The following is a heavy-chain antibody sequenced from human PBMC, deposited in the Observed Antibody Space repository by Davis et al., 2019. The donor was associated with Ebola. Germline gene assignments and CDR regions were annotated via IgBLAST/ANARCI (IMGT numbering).Heavy chain of an antibody. Sequence: GESLKISCAASGFTFSSYSMNWVRQAPGKGLEWVSAISGSGDSTYYADSVKGRFTVSRDTSKNTLYLQMNSLRVEDTAVYYCAKGTGSSGWYNFDYWGQGTLVTVSS. V-gene: IGHV3-23*01. CDR1: GFTFSSYS. D-gene: IGHD6-19*01. CDR3: AKGTGSSGWYNFDY. J-gene: IGHJ4*02. CDR2: ISGSGDST.